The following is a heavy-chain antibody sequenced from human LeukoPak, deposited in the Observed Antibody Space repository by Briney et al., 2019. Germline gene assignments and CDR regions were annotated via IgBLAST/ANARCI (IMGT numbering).Heavy chain of an antibody. CDR3: ARGRGYYDFWSGYYLDFDY. D-gene: IGHD3-3*01. V-gene: IGHV1-8*01. Sequence: RRASVKVSCKASGYTFTSYDINWVRQATGQGLEWMGWMNPNSGNTGYAQEFQGRVTMTRNTSISTAYMELSSLRSEDTAVYYCARGRGYYDFWSGYYLDFDYWGQGTLVTVSS. J-gene: IGHJ4*02. CDR1: GYTFTSYD. CDR2: MNPNSGNT.